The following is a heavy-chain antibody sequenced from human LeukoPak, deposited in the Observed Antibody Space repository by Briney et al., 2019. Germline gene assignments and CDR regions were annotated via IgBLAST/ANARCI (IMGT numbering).Heavy chain of an antibody. CDR1: AFTFRNYG. V-gene: IGHV3-33*01. Sequence: PGGSLRLSCAASAFTFRNYGMHWVRQAPGKGLEWVAVIWYDGSNKYYGDSVKGRFTISRDNSKSTMYLQMNSVTAEDTAVYYCARRLLYRSGYFEDWGQGTLVTVSS. J-gene: IGHJ4*02. CDR2: IWYDGSNK. D-gene: IGHD3-22*01. CDR3: ARRLLYRSGYFED.